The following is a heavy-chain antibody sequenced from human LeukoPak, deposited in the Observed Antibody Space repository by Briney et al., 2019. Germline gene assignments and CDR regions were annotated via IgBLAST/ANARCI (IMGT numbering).Heavy chain of an antibody. CDR2: ISGSGGST. Sequence: GGSLRLSCAASGFTFSSYGMSWVRQAPGKGLEWVSAISGSGGSTYYADSVKGRFTISRDNSKNTLYLQMNSLRAEDTAVYYCAKELDRSGYYFSAFDFWGQGAMVTVSS. J-gene: IGHJ3*01. CDR1: GFTFSSYG. V-gene: IGHV3-23*01. CDR3: AKELDRSGYYFSAFDF. D-gene: IGHD3-22*01.